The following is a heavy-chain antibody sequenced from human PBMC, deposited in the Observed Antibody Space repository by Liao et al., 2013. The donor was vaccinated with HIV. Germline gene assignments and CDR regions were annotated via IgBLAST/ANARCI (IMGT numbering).Heavy chain of an antibody. CDR2: MYPSGNT. CDR1: GGSISSYY. D-gene: IGHD3-16*01. J-gene: IGHJ4*02. V-gene: IGHV4-4*07. CDR3: ARVREFGALYFFDY. Sequence: QVQLQESGPGLVKPSETLSLTCTVSGGSISSYYWSWIRQPPGKGLEWIGRMYPSGNTNYNPSLKSRVTMSIDTSKNQFSLKLNSVTAADTAVYYCARVREFGALYFFDYWGQGTLVTVSS.